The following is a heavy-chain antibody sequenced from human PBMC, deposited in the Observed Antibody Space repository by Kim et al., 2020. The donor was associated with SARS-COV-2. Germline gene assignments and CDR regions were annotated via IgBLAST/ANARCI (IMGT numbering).Heavy chain of an antibody. CDR3: AREVGPVGATQNWFDP. CDR1: GFTFSSYA. J-gene: IGHJ5*02. Sequence: GGSLRLSCAASGFTFSSYAMHWVRQAPGKGLEWVAVISYDGSNKYYADSVKGRFTISRDNSKNTLYLQMNSLRAEDTAVYYCAREVGPVGATQNWFDPWGQGTLVTVSS. D-gene: IGHD1-26*01. CDR2: ISYDGSNK. V-gene: IGHV3-30-3*01.